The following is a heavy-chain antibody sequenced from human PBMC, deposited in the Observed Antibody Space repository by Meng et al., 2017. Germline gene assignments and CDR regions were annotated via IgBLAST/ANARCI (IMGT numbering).Heavy chain of an antibody. J-gene: IGHJ5*02. CDR3: ARADRRVGSYGPNWFDP. D-gene: IGHD5-18*01. Sequence: QVQLQGPGHGMVKPSQTLSLTCTVAGGSISSGGYYWSWIRQHPGKGLEWIGYIYYSGSTYYNPSLKSLVTISVDTSKNQFSLKLSSVTAADTAVYYCARADRRVGSYGPNWFDPWGQGTLVTVSS. CDR2: IYYSGST. CDR1: GGSISSGGYY. V-gene: IGHV4-31*01.